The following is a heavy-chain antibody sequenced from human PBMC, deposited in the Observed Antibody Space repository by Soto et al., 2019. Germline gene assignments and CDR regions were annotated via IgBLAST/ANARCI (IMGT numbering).Heavy chain of an antibody. CDR2: ISYDGSNK. V-gene: IGHV3-30-3*01. Sequence: PGGSLRLSCAASGFTFSSYAMHWVRQAPGKGLEWVAVISYDGSNKYYADSVKGRFTISRDNSKNTLYLQMNSLRAEDTAVYYCASPHYCDSSGYYPRPFDYWGQGTLVTVSS. CDR1: GFTFSSYA. CDR3: ASPHYCDSSGYYPRPFDY. D-gene: IGHD3-22*01. J-gene: IGHJ4*02.